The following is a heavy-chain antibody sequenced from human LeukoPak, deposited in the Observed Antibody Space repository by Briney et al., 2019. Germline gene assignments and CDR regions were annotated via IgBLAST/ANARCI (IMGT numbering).Heavy chain of an antibody. D-gene: IGHD1-26*01. J-gene: IGHJ6*03. CDR3: ARLGSSSFYYYMDV. V-gene: IGHV4-39*01. Sequence: SETLSLTCTVSGGSISSSSYYWGWIRQPPGKGLEWIGSIYYSGSTYYNPSLKSRVTISVDTSKNQFSLKLSSVTAADTAVYYCARLGSSSFYYYMDVWGKGTTVTVSS. CDR1: GGSISSSSYY. CDR2: IYYSGST.